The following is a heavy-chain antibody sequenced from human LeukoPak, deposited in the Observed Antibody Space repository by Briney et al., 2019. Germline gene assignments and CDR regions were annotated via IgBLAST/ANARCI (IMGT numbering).Heavy chain of an antibody. J-gene: IGHJ1*01. CDR3: AYSGGYYAIHH. Sequence: PSQTLSLTCAVSGGSISSGGYYWSWIRQPPGKGLEWIGYIYYSGSTYYNPSLKSRVTISVDTSKNQFSLNLYSVTAADTAVYYCAYSGGYYAIHHWGQGTLVTVSS. CDR1: GGSISSGGYY. CDR2: IYYSGST. V-gene: IGHV4-31*11. D-gene: IGHD2-21*01.